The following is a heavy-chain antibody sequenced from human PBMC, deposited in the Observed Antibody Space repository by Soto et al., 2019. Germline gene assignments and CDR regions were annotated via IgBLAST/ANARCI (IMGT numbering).Heavy chain of an antibody. D-gene: IGHD3-22*01. V-gene: IGHV4-30-4*08. CDR2: IYYSGST. J-gene: IGHJ2*01. CDR1: GASIINNHYY. CDR3: ARASMIGVPGFFDV. Sequence: SETLSLTCTVSGASIINNHYYWNFIRQPSGKGLEWVGYIYYSGSTSYNPSLESRLTISIDTSRNQFSLELSSVTAADTAVYFCARASMIGVPGFFDVWGRGTLVTVSS.